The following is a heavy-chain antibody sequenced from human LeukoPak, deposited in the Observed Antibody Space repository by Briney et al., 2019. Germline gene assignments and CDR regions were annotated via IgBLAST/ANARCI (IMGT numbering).Heavy chain of an antibody. CDR2: INPSGGST. CDR3: ARGKDPVAVTAPNWFDP. D-gene: IGHD4-11*01. J-gene: IGHJ5*02. V-gene: IGHV1-46*01. Sequence: ASVKVSCKASGYTFTSYYMHWVRQAPGQGLEWMGIINPSGGSTSYAQKLQGRVTMTTDTSTSTAYMELRSLRSDDTAVYYCARGKDPVAVTAPNWFDPWGQGTLVTVSS. CDR1: GYTFTSYY.